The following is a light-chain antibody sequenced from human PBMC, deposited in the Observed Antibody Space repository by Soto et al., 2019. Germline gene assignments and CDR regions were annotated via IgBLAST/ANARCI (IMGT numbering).Light chain of an antibody. CDR1: QSVTNN. CDR3: QQYNDWPLT. CDR2: GAS. Sequence: VMTQSPATLSVSPGERVTLSCRASQSVTNNLAWYQQKPGQAPRLLIYGASTRATGFPARFSGSGSGTEFTLAISSLHSEDFAIYHCQQYNDWPLTFGGGTKVEIK. J-gene: IGKJ4*01. V-gene: IGKV3-15*01.